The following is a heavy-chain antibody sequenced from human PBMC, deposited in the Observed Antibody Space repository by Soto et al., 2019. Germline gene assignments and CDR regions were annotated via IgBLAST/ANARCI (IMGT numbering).Heavy chain of an antibody. Sequence: QVQLVESGGGVVQPGRSLRLSCAASGFTFSSYAMHWVRQAPGKGLEWVAVISYDGSNKYYADSVKGRFTISRDNSKNTLYLQMNSLRAEDTAVYYCARSRIAVAGMNYFDYWGQGTLVTVSS. D-gene: IGHD6-19*01. CDR3: ARSRIAVAGMNYFDY. CDR1: GFTFSSYA. CDR2: ISYDGSNK. V-gene: IGHV3-30-3*01. J-gene: IGHJ4*02.